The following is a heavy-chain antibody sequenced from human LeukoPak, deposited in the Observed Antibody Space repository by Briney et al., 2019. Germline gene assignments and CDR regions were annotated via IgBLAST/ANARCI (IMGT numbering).Heavy chain of an antibody. V-gene: IGHV3-53*05. CDR1: GFTVSSNY. CDR2: IYSGGST. D-gene: IGHD5-12*01. CDR3: ARDGYGGYPNDY. Sequence: GGSLRLSCAASGFTVSSNYMSWVRQAPGKGLEWVSVIYSGGSTYYADSVKGRFTISRDNSKNTLYLQMNSLRSDDTAVYYCARDGYGGYPNDYWGQGTLVTVSS. J-gene: IGHJ4*02.